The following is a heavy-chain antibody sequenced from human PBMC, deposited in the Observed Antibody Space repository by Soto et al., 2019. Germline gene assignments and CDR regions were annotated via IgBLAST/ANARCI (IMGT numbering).Heavy chain of an antibody. CDR3: ARAYCSGGSCQTNYYYYYGMDV. D-gene: IGHD2-15*01. CDR2: INHSGST. V-gene: IGHV4-34*01. J-gene: IGHJ6*02. Sequence: PSETLSLTCAVYGGSFSGYYWSWIRQPPGKGLEWIGEINHSGSTNYNPSLKSRVTISVDTSKNQFSLKLSSVTAADTAVYYCARAYCSGGSCQTNYYYYYGMDVWGQGTTVTVSS. CDR1: GGSFSGYY.